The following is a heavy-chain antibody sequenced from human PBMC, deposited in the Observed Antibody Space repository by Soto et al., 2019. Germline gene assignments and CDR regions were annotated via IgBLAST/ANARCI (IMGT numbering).Heavy chain of an antibody. CDR1: GLIFSDSA. CDR3: TRIFSDGLDI. V-gene: IGHV3-73*02. Sequence: DVQLVESGGGLVQPGGSLKLSCAASGLIFSDSAIHWVRQASGKGLEWVARIRSRGNNYATAYAASVKGRFTISRDDSKKMAYLQLNSLNTEDTAMYSCTRIFSDGLDIWGQGTMVTVSS. CDR2: IRSRGNNYAT. J-gene: IGHJ3*02.